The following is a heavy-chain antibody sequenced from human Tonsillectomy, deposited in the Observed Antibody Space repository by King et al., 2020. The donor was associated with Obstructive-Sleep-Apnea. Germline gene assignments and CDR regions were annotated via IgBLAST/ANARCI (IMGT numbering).Heavy chain of an antibody. D-gene: IGHD4-11*01. CDR1: GYTFTSYG. CDR2: ISAYNGNT. Sequence: QGQLVQSGAEVKRPGASVKVSCKASGYTFTSYGISWVRQAPGQGLEWMGWISAYNGNTYYAQKVQDRVTMTTDTSTSTAYMELRSLRSDDTAVYYGARDPPPYSRDYYGMDVWGQGTTVTVSS. CDR3: ARDPPPYSRDYYGMDV. V-gene: IGHV1-18*01. J-gene: IGHJ6*02.